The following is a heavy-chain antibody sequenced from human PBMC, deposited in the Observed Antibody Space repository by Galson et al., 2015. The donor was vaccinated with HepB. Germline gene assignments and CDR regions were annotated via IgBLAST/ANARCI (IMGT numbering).Heavy chain of an antibody. V-gene: IGHV3-21*01. CDR3: ARDLTGYSPGYYYGMDV. J-gene: IGHJ6*02. CDR2: ISSSSSYI. Sequence: SLRLSCAASGFTFSSYSMNWVRQAPGKGLEWVSSISSSSSYIYYADSVKGRFTISRDNAKNSLYLQMNSLRAEDTAVYYCARDLTGYSPGYYYGMDVWGQGTTVTVSS. CDR1: GFTFSSYS. D-gene: IGHD3-9*01.